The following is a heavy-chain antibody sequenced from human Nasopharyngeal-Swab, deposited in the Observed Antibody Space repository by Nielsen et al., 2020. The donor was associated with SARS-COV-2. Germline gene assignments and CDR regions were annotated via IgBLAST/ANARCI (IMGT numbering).Heavy chain of an antibody. V-gene: IGHV3-15*01. CDR2: IKSKTAGGTT. D-gene: IGHD2-15*01. Sequence: GGSLRLSCAASGFTFSNAWMSWVRQAPGKGLEWVGRIKSKTAGGTTDYAAPVKGRFTISRDDSKNTLYLQMNSLKTEDTAVYYCTTEEVVVVAALDYWGQGTLVTVSS. J-gene: IGHJ4*02. CDR3: TTEEVVVVAALDY. CDR1: GFTFSNAW.